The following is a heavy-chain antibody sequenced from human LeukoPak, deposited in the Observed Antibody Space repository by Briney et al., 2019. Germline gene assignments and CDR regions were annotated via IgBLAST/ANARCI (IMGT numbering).Heavy chain of an antibody. CDR1: EFTFSNYS. V-gene: IGHV3-21*01. Sequence: GGSLRLSCAASEFTFSNYSMNWVRQAPGKGLEWVSSISSTRTYIYYADSVKGRFTISRDNAKNSLYLQMNSLRVEDTAVYYCARVAMGRGWDSPNDYWGQGTLVTVSS. CDR2: ISSTRTYI. CDR3: ARVAMGRGWDSPNDY. J-gene: IGHJ4*02. D-gene: IGHD5-18*01.